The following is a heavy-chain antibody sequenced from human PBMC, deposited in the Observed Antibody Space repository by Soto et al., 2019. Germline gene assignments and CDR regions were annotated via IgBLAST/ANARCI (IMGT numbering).Heavy chain of an antibody. J-gene: IGHJ4*02. D-gene: IGHD5-12*01. Sequence: SETLSLTCAVSGGSISSGGYSWSWIRQPPGKGLEWIGYFYHSGSTYYNPSLKSRVTISVDRSKNQFSLKLSSVTAADTAVYYCAAGGGLPRYYWGQGTLVTSPQ. CDR1: GGSISSGGYS. CDR2: FYHSGST. V-gene: IGHV4-30-2*01. CDR3: AAGGGLPRYY.